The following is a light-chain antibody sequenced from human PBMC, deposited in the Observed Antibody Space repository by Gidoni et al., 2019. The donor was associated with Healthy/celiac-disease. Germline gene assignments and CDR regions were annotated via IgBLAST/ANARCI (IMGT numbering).Light chain of an antibody. CDR1: QSLLHSNGYNY. J-gene: IGKJ2*01. CDR3: MQALQTPAYT. CDR2: LGS. V-gene: IGKV2-28*01. Sequence: DTVMTQSPLSLPVTPGEPASISCRSSQSLLHSNGYNYLDWYLQKPGQSPQLLIYLGSNRASGVPDRFSGSGSGTDFTLKTSRVEAEDVGVYYCMQALQTPAYTFGQGTKLEIK.